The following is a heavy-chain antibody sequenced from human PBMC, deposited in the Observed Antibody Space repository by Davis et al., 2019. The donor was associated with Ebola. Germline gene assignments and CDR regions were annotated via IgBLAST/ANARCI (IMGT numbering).Heavy chain of an antibody. CDR2: IKQDGSEK. CDR1: GFTFSGYA. J-gene: IGHJ4*02. V-gene: IGHV3-7*01. D-gene: IGHD2-2*02. CDR3: ARVYTDPFDY. Sequence: GESLKISCVASGFTFSGYAMSWVRQAPGKGLEWVANIKQDGSEKYYVDSVKGRFTISRDNSKNTLYLQMNSLRAEDTAVYYCARVYTDPFDYWGQGTLVTVSS.